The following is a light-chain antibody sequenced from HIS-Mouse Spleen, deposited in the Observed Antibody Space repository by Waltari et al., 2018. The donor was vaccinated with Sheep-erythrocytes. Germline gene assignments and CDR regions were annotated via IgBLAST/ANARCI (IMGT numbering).Light chain of an antibody. CDR3: SSYAGSNNWV. J-gene: IGLJ3*02. V-gene: IGLV3-19*01. CDR2: GKN. Sequence: SSELTQDPAVSVALGQTVRITCQGDSLRSYYASWYQQKPGQAPVLVIYGKNNRPSGIPDRFSGSSSGNTASLTVSGLQAEDEADYYCSSYAGSNNWVFGGGTKLTVL. CDR1: SLRSYY.